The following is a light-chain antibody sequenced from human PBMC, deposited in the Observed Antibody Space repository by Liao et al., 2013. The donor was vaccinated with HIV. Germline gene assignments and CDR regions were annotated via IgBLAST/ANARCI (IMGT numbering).Light chain of an antibody. CDR2: YDD. V-gene: IGLV3-21*01. J-gene: IGLJ3*02. CDR1: NIGGKS. Sequence: SYVLPQPPSVSVAPGKTARITCGGNNIGGKSVHWYQQKPGQAPVVVISYDDKRPSGIPERFSGSNSGSRATLTITRVAAGDEAHYYCQVWDRSRDNRGVFGGGTKLTVL. CDR3: QVWDRSRDNRGV.